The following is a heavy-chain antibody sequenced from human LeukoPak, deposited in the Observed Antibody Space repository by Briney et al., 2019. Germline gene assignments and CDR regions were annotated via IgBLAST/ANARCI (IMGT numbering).Heavy chain of an antibody. CDR3: ARGPARYYDFWSGSQDYYYYMDV. J-gene: IGHJ6*03. Sequence: SETLSLTCTVSGGSISSYYWSWIRQPPGKGLEWIGYIYYSGSTNYNPSLKSRVTISVDTSKNRFSLKLSSVTAADTAVYYCARGPARYYDFWSGSQDYYYYMDVWGKGTTVTVSS. CDR1: GGSISSYY. V-gene: IGHV4-59*01. CDR2: IYYSGST. D-gene: IGHD3-3*01.